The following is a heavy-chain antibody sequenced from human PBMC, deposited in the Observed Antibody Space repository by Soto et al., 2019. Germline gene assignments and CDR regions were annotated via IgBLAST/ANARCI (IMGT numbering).Heavy chain of an antibody. Sequence: PGGSLRLSCAASGFTFSDYYMSWIRQAPGKGLGWVSYISSSGSTIYYADSVKGRFTISRDNAKNSLYLQMNSLRAEDTAVYYCATDQPPLRYSSSFPMFDYWGQGTLVTVSS. CDR3: ATDQPPLRYSSSFPMFDY. V-gene: IGHV3-11*01. J-gene: IGHJ4*02. CDR1: GFTFSDYY. CDR2: ISSSGSTI. D-gene: IGHD6-6*01.